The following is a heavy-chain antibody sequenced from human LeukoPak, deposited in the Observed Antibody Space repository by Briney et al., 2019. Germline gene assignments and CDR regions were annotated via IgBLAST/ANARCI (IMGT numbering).Heavy chain of an antibody. CDR1: GYTFTSYA. Sequence: ASVEVSCKASGYTFTSYAMNWVRQAPGQGLEWMGWINTNTGNPTYAQGFTGRFVFSLDTSVSTAYLQISSLKAEDTAVYYCARAKCSSTSCPIPGWFDPWGQGTLVTVSS. CDR3: ARAKCSSTSCPIPGWFDP. V-gene: IGHV7-4-1*02. CDR2: INTNTGNP. J-gene: IGHJ5*02. D-gene: IGHD2-2*01.